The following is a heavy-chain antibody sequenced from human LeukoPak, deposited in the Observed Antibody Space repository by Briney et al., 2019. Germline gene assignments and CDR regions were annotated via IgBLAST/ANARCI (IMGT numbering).Heavy chain of an antibody. J-gene: IGHJ4*02. CDR3: AKGSYYDSSGSFYFDY. D-gene: IGHD3-22*01. V-gene: IGHV3-23*01. Sequence: GGSLRLSCAASGFTFSSYAMSWVRQAPGKGLEWASGISGSGDNTYYADSVKGRFTISRDNSKNTLYVQVNSLGTVDTAAYYCAKGSYYDSSGSFYFDYWGQGTLVTVSS. CDR1: GFTFSSYA. CDR2: ISGSGDNT.